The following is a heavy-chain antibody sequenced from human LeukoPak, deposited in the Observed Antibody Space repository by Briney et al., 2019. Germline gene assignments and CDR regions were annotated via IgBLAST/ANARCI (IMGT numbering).Heavy chain of an antibody. D-gene: IGHD5-24*01. CDR3: AHATQRLPTIMIDAFDI. V-gene: IGHV1-69*01. J-gene: IGHJ3*02. CDR2: LIPLFGTP. Sequence: ASVKVSCKGSGGSFNNYAINWVRQAPGQGGERVGGLIPLFGTPTNANNFHAKLTITADDSTSTFYTHLSGLRSEDTAVYYCAHATQRLPTIMIDAFDIWGQGTRVTVSS. CDR1: GGSFNNYA.